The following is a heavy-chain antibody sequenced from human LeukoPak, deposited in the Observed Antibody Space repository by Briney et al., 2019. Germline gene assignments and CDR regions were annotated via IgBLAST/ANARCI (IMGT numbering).Heavy chain of an antibody. V-gene: IGHV1-69*05. J-gene: IGHJ3*02. D-gene: IGHD2-2*01. CDR1: GGTLSSYA. CDR3: AREQEDIVVVPAHTAAFDI. Sequence: SVKVSCKASGGTLSSYAISWVRQAPGQGLEWMGGIIPIFGTANYAQKFQGRVTITTDESTSTAYMELSSLRSDDTAVYYCAREQEDIVVVPAHTAAFDIWGQGTMVTVSS. CDR2: IIPIFGTA.